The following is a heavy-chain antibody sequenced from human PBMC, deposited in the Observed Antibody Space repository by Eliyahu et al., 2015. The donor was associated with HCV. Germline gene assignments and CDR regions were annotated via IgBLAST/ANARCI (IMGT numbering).Heavy chain of an antibody. Sequence: QVQLVQSGAXVKKPGSSVKVXCKXSGGTFSXYAISWVRQAPGQGLEWMGRIIPILGIANYAQKFQGRVTITADKSTXTAYMELSSLRSEDTAVYYCARVPALYSITSGAFDIWGQGTMVTVSS. CDR2: IIPILGIA. CDR3: ARVPALYSITSGAFDI. D-gene: IGHD6-13*01. V-gene: IGHV1-69*04. CDR1: GGTFSXYA. J-gene: IGHJ3*02.